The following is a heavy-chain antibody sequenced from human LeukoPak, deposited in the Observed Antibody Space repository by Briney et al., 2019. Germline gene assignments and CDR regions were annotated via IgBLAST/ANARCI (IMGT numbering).Heavy chain of an antibody. Sequence: PSETLSLTCTVSGASISSYYWSWIRQSPGKGLEWIGCIYYSGRTNYNPSLKSRVTISVDTSKNQFSLKLSSVTAADTAVYYCAIGSVFPFDYWGQGTLVTVSS. CDR2: IYYSGRT. CDR1: GASISSYY. V-gene: IGHV4-59*01. CDR3: AIGSVFPFDY. J-gene: IGHJ4*02. D-gene: IGHD2-21*01.